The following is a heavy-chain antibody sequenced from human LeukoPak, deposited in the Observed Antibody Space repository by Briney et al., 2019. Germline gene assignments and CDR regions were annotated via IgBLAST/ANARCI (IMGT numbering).Heavy chain of an antibody. CDR1: GGSISSGGYY. CDR3: ARGEDGTGDYRPTYFDS. Sequence: SETLSLTCTVSGGSISSGGYYWSWIRQPPGKGLEWIGSIYYSGSTYYNPSLKSRVTISVDTSKKQFSLNLTSVTAADTAVYYCARGEDGTGDYRPTYFDSWGQGTLVTVSS. J-gene: IGHJ4*02. CDR2: IYYSGST. D-gene: IGHD4-17*01. V-gene: IGHV4-39*07.